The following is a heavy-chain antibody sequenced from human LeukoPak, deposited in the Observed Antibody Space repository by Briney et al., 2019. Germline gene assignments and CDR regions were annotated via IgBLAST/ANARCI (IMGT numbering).Heavy chain of an antibody. CDR3: AREAGYSYALGY. V-gene: IGHV3-48*01. CDR2: ISGSSSTI. CDR1: GFTFSSYS. Sequence: GRSLRLSCAASGFTFSSYSMNWVRQAPGKGLEWVSYISGSSSTIYYADSVKGRFTISRDSAKNSLYLQMNSLRAEDTAVYYCAREAGYSYALGYWGQGTLVTVSS. J-gene: IGHJ4*02. D-gene: IGHD5-18*01.